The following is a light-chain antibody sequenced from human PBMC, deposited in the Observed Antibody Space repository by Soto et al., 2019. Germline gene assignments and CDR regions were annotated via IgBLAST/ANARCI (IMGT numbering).Light chain of an antibody. V-gene: IGKV2-30*01. CDR3: MQNTHWPFT. CDR1: QSLVYRDGNTY. Sequence: DVVMTQSPLSLPVTLGQPASISCRSSQSLVYRDGNTYLSWFQQRPGQSQRRLIYKVSNRDSGVPDRFSGSGSGTDFTLKISRVEAEDVGVYYCMQNTHWPFTYGPGTKVDIK. CDR2: KVS. J-gene: IGKJ3*01.